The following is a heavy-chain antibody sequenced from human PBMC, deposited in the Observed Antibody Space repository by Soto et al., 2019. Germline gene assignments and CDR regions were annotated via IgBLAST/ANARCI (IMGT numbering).Heavy chain of an antibody. J-gene: IGHJ5*02. CDR1: GYTFTGYY. V-gene: IGHV1-2*02. CDR3: ARGNIVVVPAAIRCDP. Sequence: GASVKVSCKASGYTFTGYYMHWVRQAPGQGLEWMGWINPSSGGTNYAQKFQGRVTMTRDTSISTAYMELSRLRSDDTAVYYCARGNIVVVPAAIRCDPWGQGTLVTVSS. D-gene: IGHD2-2*02. CDR2: INPSSGGT.